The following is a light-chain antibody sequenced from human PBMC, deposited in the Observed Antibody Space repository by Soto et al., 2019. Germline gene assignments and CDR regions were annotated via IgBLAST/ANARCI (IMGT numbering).Light chain of an antibody. CDR1: SSNIEGYT. J-gene: IGLJ2*01. CDR2: ITN. Sequence: QSVLIQPPSASGTPGQRVTISCSGSSSNIEGYTENWYQHLPGTAPTLLIYITNERPSGVPDRFSGSKSGTSASLAISGLQSEDEADYYCAAWDDSLNGPIFGGGTKLTVL. CDR3: AAWDDSLNGPI. V-gene: IGLV1-44*01.